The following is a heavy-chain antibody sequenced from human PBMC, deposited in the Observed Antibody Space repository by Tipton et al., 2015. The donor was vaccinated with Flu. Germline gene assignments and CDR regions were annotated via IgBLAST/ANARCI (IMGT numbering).Heavy chain of an antibody. Sequence: QLVQSGGGVVQPGRSLRLSCAASGFTFSSYAMHWVRQAPGKGLEWVAGIWYDGSNKYYADSVKGRFTISRDNSKNTLYLQMNSLRAEDTAVYYCARRDYSNYVSVPKNWFDSWGQGILVTVSS. V-gene: IGHV3-33*01. J-gene: IGHJ5*01. CDR1: GFTFSSYA. CDR3: ARRDYSNYVSVPKNWFDS. D-gene: IGHD4-11*01. CDR2: IWYDGSNK.